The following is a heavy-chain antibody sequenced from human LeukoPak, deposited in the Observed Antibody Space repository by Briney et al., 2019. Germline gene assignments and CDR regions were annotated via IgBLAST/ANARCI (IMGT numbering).Heavy chain of an antibody. D-gene: IGHD3-22*01. Sequence: PGGSLRLSCAASGFTFSSYSMNWVRQAPGKGLEWVSSISSSSSYIYYADSVKGRFTISRDNAKNSLYLQMNSLRAEDTAVYYCARDLYYYDSSGSPIDYWGQGTLVTVPS. CDR3: ARDLYYYDSSGSPIDY. CDR1: GFTFSSYS. CDR2: ISSSSSYI. V-gene: IGHV3-21*01. J-gene: IGHJ4*02.